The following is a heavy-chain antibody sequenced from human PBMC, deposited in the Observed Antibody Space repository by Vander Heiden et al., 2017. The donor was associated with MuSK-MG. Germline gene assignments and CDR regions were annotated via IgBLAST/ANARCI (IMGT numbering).Heavy chain of an antibody. CDR2: ISSSGSTI. J-gene: IGHJ2*01. Sequence: EVQLVESGGGLVQPGGSLRLSGAASGFTFSSYEMNRVRQAPGKGLELVAYISSSGSTIFYADSGKGRLTISRDNANNSRDLQMNSMRAEEMAVYYCSTSPLGWTGYVWYFDLWGRGTIVPVFS. V-gene: IGHV3-48*03. D-gene: IGHD3-3*01. CDR1: GFTFSSYE. CDR3: STSPLGWTGYVWYFDL.